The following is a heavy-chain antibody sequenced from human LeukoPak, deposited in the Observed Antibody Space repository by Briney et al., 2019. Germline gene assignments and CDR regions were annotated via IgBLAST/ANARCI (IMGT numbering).Heavy chain of an antibody. CDR2: IYYSGST. D-gene: IGHD3-16*01. CDR3: ASLWSRGSYYYYYMDV. Sequence: PSETLSLTCTVSGGSISSSSYYWGWIRQPPGKGLEWIGSIYYSGSTYYNPSLKSRVTISVDTSKNQFSLKLSSVTAADTAVYYCASLWSRGSYYYYYMDVWGKGTAVTVSS. V-gene: IGHV4-39*07. CDR1: GGSISSSSYY. J-gene: IGHJ6*03.